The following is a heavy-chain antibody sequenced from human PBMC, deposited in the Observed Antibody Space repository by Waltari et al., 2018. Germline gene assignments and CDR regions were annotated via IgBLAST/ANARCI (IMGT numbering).Heavy chain of an antibody. CDR2: IKQDGSEK. V-gene: IGHV3-7*04. CDR3: ARAFDFLTGYHDY. Sequence: EVQLVESGGGLVQPGGSLRLSCAASGFTFSTYWMSWVRQGPGKGLEGVAKIKQDGSEKYYVDSVKDRFTISRDNAKNSLFLQMSTLRAEDTAVYFCARAFDFLTGYHDYWGQGTLVTVSS. J-gene: IGHJ4*02. D-gene: IGHD3-9*01. CDR1: GFTFSTYW.